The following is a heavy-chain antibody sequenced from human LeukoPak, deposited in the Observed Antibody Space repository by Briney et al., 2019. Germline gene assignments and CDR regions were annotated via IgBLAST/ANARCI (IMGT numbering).Heavy chain of an antibody. CDR3: ARDLGHWSIDV. V-gene: IGHV3-48*04. CDR1: GFTFSSYA. Sequence: PGGSLRLSCAASGFTFSSYAMSWVRQAPGKGLEWISYISLRGDAIYYADSVKGRFTISRDNAQNSLYLQMNSLRVDDTAIYYCARDLGHWSIDVWGQGVLVTVSS. J-gene: IGHJ4*02. CDR2: ISLRGDAI. D-gene: IGHD1-1*01.